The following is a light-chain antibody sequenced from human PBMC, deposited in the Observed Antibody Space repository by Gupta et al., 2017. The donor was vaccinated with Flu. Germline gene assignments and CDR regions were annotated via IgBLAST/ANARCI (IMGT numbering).Light chain of an antibody. CDR1: KISSSY. J-gene: IGKJ2*01. CDR3: QKSNDLPYT. V-gene: IGKV1-39*01. Sequence: VYRGTIACRARKISSSYLNWDQQKPGKAPNLLIYSASNLQSGVPSRFSGSGSWTDFTLTISSLQPEDFATYDCQKSNDLPYTFGQGTNLEIK. CDR2: SAS.